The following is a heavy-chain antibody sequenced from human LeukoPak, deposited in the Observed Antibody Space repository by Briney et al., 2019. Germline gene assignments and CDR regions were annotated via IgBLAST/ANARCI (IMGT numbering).Heavy chain of an antibody. V-gene: IGHV3-74*01. CDR2: INSDGSDT. J-gene: IGHJ4*02. CDR1: GFTFTNYW. Sequence: GGALRLSCAASGFTFTNYWMHWVRQAPGKGLVWVSRINSDGSDTTYADSVKGRFTISRDNAKNTLYLQMNSLRAEDSAVYYCARGPSGYHNTGGQGTLVTVSS. D-gene: IGHD5-12*01. CDR3: ARGPSGYHNT.